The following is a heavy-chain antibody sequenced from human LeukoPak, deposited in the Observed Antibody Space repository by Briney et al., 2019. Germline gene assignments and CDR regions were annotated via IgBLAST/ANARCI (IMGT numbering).Heavy chain of an antibody. CDR2: ISFASDYI. J-gene: IGHJ4*02. V-gene: IGHV3-21*01. CDR3: ARGMRVSGITPYAY. D-gene: IGHD3-10*01. Sequence: SGGSLRLSCVASGFDFNAYTMNWVRQAPGKGLEWVSSISFASDYILYADSLKGRFIISRDNIKNLLYLQMNSLRAEDTAMYYCARGMRVSGITPYAYWGQGTLVTVSS. CDR1: GFDFNAYT.